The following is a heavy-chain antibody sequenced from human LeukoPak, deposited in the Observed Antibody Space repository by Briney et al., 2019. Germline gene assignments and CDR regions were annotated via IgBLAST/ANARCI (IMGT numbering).Heavy chain of an antibody. V-gene: IGHV3-21*01. Sequence: GGSLRLSCAASGFTFSSYSMNWVRQAPGKGLEWASSISSSSSYIYYADSVKGRFTISRDNAKNSLYLQMNSLRAEDTAVYYCARVVVDTAMVTYYFDYWGQGTLVTVSS. D-gene: IGHD5-18*01. CDR3: ARVVVDTAMVTYYFDY. CDR1: GFTFSSYS. J-gene: IGHJ4*02. CDR2: ISSSSSYI.